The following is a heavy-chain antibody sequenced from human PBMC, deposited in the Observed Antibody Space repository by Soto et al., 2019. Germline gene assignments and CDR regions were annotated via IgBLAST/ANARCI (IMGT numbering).Heavy chain of an antibody. J-gene: IGHJ5*02. CDR2: IIPIFGTA. V-gene: IGHV1-69*06. Sequence: QVQLVQSGAEVKKPGSSVKVSCKASGGTFSSYAISWVRQAPGQGLEWMGGIIPIFGTANYAQKFQGRVTITVDKSTSTAYIELSSLRSEDTVVYYCAREHSIMVRGELHNWFDPWGQGTLVTVSS. CDR3: AREHSIMVRGELHNWFDP. D-gene: IGHD3-10*01. CDR1: GGTFSSYA.